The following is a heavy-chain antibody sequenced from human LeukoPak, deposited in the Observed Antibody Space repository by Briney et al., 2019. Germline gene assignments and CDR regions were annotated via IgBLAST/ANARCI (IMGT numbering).Heavy chain of an antibody. CDR1: GYTFTSYG. CDR2: INPNSGGT. CDR3: ARDPRGSGYYSGYDY. V-gene: IGHV1-2*02. D-gene: IGHD3-22*01. J-gene: IGHJ4*02. Sequence: GASVKVSCKASGYTFTSYGISWVRQAPGQGLEWMGWINPNSGGTNYAQKFQGRVTMTRDTSISTAYMELSRLRSDDTAVYYCARDPRGSGYYSGYDYWGQGTLVTVSS.